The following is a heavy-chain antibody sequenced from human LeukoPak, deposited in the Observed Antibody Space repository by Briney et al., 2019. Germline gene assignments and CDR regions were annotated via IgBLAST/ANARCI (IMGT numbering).Heavy chain of an antibody. J-gene: IGHJ6*03. Sequence: ASVKVSCKASGYTFTSYGISWVRQAPGQGLEWMGWISAYNGNTNHAQKLQGRVTMTTDTSTSTAYMELRSLRSDDTAVYYCARVPTVTVTYYMDVWGKGNTVTVSS. V-gene: IGHV1-18*01. D-gene: IGHD4-11*01. CDR3: ARVPTVTVTYYMDV. CDR1: GYTFTSYG. CDR2: ISAYNGNT.